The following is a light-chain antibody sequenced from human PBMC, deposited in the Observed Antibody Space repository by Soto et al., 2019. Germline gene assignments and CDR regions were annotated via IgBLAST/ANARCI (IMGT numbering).Light chain of an antibody. V-gene: IGLV2-14*01. J-gene: IGLJ1*01. CDR2: EVS. CDR3: SSYTSSSPLV. Sequence: QSALTQPASVSGSPGQSMTISCTGTSSDVGGYNYVSWYQHHPGKAHKLMIYEVSNRPSGVSNRFSGSKSGNTASLTISGLQAEDEADYYCSSYTSSSPLVFGTGTKATFL. CDR1: SSDVGGYNY.